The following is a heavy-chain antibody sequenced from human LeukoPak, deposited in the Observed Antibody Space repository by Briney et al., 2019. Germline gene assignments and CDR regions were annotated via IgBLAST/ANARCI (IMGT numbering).Heavy chain of an antibody. CDR2: IYHSGST. D-gene: IGHD3-16*01. Sequence: SETLSLTCTVSGYSISSGYYWGWIRQPPGKGLEWIGSIYHSGSTYYNPSLKSRVTISVDTSKKQFSLKLSSVTAADTAVYYCARDFGDYTTPFDYWGQGTLVTVSS. J-gene: IGHJ4*02. CDR3: ARDFGDYTTPFDY. CDR1: GYSISSGYY. V-gene: IGHV4-38-2*02.